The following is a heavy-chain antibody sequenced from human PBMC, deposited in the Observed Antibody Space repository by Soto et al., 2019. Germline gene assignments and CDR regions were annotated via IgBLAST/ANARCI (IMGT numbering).Heavy chain of an antibody. J-gene: IGHJ5*02. V-gene: IGHV4-31*03. CDR3: ARTKSRIPSIVLVPAASWFDP. D-gene: IGHD2-2*01. Sequence: SETLSLTCTVSGGSISSGGYYWSWIRQHPGKGLEWIGYIYYSGSTYYNPSLKSRVTISVDRSKNQFSLKLSSVTAADTAVYYCARTKSRIPSIVLVPAASWFDPWGQGTLVTVSS. CDR1: GGSISSGGYY. CDR2: IYYSGST.